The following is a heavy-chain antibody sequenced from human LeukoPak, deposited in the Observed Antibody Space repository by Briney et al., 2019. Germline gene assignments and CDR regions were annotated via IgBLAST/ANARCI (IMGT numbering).Heavy chain of an antibody. J-gene: IGHJ4*02. CDR2: IYYSGST. CDR3: ARGRSYLVGRRLRYFDY. Sequence: TSETLSLTCTVSGGSISSSSYYWGWIRQPPGKGLEWIGSIYYSGSTYYNPSLKSRVTISVDTSKNQFSLKLSSVTAADTAVYYCARGRSYLVGRRLRYFDYWGQGTLVTVSS. D-gene: IGHD1-26*01. V-gene: IGHV4-39*07. CDR1: GGSISSSSYY.